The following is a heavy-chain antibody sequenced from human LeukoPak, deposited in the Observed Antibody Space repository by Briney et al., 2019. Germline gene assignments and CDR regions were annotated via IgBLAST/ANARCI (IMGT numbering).Heavy chain of an antibody. CDR1: GFTFSDNS. J-gene: IGHJ4*02. CDR2: ISTSSSTR. Sequence: PGGSLRLSCAASGFTFSDNSMNWVRQSPGKGLEWVSYISTSSSTRYYADSVKGRFTISRDNSKNTLYLQMNSLRAEDTAVYYCAKDIFWFDYWGQGTLVTVSS. CDR3: AKDIFWFDY. D-gene: IGHD3-9*01. V-gene: IGHV3-48*01.